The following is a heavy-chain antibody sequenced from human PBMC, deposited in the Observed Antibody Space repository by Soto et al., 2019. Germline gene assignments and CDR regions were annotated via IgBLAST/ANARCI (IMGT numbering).Heavy chain of an antibody. CDR2: INAGNGNT. Sequence: ASVKVSCKASGYTFTSYAMHWVRQATGQRLEWMGWINAGNGNTKYSQKFQGRVTITRDTSASTAYMELSSLRSEDTAVYYCARAIGYCSSTSCPMVPFDYWGQGTLVTVSS. CDR1: GYTFTSYA. J-gene: IGHJ4*02. V-gene: IGHV1-3*01. CDR3: ARAIGYCSSTSCPMVPFDY. D-gene: IGHD2-2*03.